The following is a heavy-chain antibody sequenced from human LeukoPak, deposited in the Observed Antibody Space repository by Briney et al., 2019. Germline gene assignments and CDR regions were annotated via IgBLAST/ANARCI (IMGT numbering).Heavy chain of an antibody. CDR3: ARGLAGYGYGPYYGMDV. D-gene: IGHD5-18*01. CDR2: ISYDGSNK. Sequence: GESLRLSCAVSGFTFSTYAMHWVRQAPGKGLEWVAVISYDGSNKYHTDSVKGRFTISRDNSKNTLFLQMNSLRAEDTAVFYCARGLAGYGYGPYYGMDVWGQGTTVTVSS. V-gene: IGHV3-30-3*01. J-gene: IGHJ6*02. CDR1: GFTFSTYA.